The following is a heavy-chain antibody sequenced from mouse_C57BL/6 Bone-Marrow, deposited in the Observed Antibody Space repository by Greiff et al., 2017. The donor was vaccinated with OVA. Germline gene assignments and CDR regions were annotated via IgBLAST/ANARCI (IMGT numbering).Heavy chain of an antibody. CDR3: TTETTVVATPDWYFDV. Sequence: VQLQQSGAELVRPGASVKLSCTASGFNIKDDYMHWVKQRPEQGLEWIGWIDPENGDTEYASKFQGKATITADTSSNTAYLQLSSLTSEDNAVYYCTTETTVVATPDWYFDVWGTGTTVTVSS. CDR2: IDPENGDT. CDR1: GFNIKDDY. V-gene: IGHV14-4*01. D-gene: IGHD1-1*01. J-gene: IGHJ1*03.